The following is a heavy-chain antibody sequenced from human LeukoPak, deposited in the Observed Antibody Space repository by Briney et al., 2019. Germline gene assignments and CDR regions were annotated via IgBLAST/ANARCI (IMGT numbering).Heavy chain of an antibody. CDR3: ASLSGVPEY. CDR1: GFTFRSYW. CDR2: IKDDGSEK. Sequence: RPGWSPPLYCAASGFTFRSYWRSWVRQAPGKGLEWLASIKDDGSEKYYVDSVKGRFTISRDNAKNSLSLQMNGLRVEDTAVYFCASLSGVPEYWGRGTLVTVPS. D-gene: IGHD7-27*01. V-gene: IGHV3-7*01. J-gene: IGHJ4*02.